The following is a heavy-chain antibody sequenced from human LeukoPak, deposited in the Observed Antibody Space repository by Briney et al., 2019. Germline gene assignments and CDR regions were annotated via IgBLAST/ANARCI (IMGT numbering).Heavy chain of an antibody. CDR3: TREDF. CDR2: IRSKAYGGTT. CDR1: GFTFSSYW. J-gene: IGHJ4*02. Sequence: PGGSLRLSCAASGFTFSSYWMSWVRQAPGKGLEWVGFIRSKAYGGTTEYAASVKGRFTISRDDSKSIAYLQMNSLKTEDTAVYYCTREDFWGQGTLVTVSS. V-gene: IGHV3-49*04.